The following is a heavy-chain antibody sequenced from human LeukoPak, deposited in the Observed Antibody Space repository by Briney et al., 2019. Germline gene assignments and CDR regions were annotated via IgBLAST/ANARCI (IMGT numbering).Heavy chain of an antibody. D-gene: IGHD1-1*01. CDR2: IYYSGST. Sequence: SQTLFLTCTVSGGSISSGGYYWNWIRQHPGKGLEWIGYIYYSGSTYYNPSLKSRVTISVDTSKNQFSLKLSSVTAADTAVYYCARETTPRYGMDVWGQGTTVTVSS. CDR1: GGSISSGGYY. V-gene: IGHV4-31*03. CDR3: ARETTPRYGMDV. J-gene: IGHJ6*02.